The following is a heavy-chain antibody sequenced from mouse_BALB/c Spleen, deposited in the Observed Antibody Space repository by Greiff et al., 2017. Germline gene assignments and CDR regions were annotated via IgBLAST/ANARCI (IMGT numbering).Heavy chain of an antibody. CDR1: GYTFTSYW. CDR2: IYPGDGDT. V-gene: IGHV1-87*01. CDR3: ARGDLLWIFDY. Sequence: VQLQQSGAELARPGASVKLSCKASGYTFTSYWMQWVKQRPGQGLEWIGAIYPGDGDTRYTQKFKGKATLTADKSSSTAYMQLSSLASEDSAVYYCARGDLLWIFDYWGQGTTLTVSS. J-gene: IGHJ2*01. D-gene: IGHD2-1*01.